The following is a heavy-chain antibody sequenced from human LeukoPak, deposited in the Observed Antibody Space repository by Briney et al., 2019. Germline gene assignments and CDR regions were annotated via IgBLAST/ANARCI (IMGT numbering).Heavy chain of an antibody. D-gene: IGHD3-16*01. V-gene: IGHV3-66*01. CDR2: IYSGGST. J-gene: IGHJ6*02. Sequence: PGGSLRLSCAASGFTVMNNYMSWVRQAPGKGLEWVSVIYSGGSTYYADSVKGRFTISRDNSKNMVFLQMNSLRAEDTAMYYCAKEEGGYGMDVWGQGTTVTVSS. CDR3: AKEEGGYGMDV. CDR1: GFTVMNNY.